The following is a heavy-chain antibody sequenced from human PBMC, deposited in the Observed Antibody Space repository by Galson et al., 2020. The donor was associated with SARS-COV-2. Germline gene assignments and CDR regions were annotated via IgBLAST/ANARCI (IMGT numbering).Heavy chain of an antibody. CDR3: ARTTKLENMGDASDI. V-gene: IGHV2-70*01. D-gene: IGHD1-1*01. CDR1: GFSLSRSGMC. Sequence: SGPTLVKPTQTLTLTCTFSGFSLSRSGMCVSWIRQPPGKALEWLALIDWDDEKHYIKSLKSRLTISKDTSKNQVVLTMTNMDPVDTATYYCARTTKLENMGDASDIWGQGTMVTVSS. CDR2: IDWDDEK. J-gene: IGHJ3*02.